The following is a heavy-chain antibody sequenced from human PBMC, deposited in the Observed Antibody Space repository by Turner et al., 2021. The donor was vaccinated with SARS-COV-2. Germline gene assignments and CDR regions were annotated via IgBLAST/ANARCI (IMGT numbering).Heavy chain of an antibody. CDR2: ISSSSSYM. Sequence: EVQLVESGGGLVKPGGSLRLSCAASGLTFSSYSINWVRPAQEKWLEWVSSISSSSSYMYYAASVKGRFNISRDKANNSLYLKMNSLRAEDTAVYYCASDHRPVVVPAAKRAGSYYYGMDVWGQGTTVTVSS. V-gene: IGHV3-21*01. CDR1: GLTFSSYS. D-gene: IGHD2-2*01. CDR3: ASDHRPVVVPAAKRAGSYYYGMDV. J-gene: IGHJ6*02.